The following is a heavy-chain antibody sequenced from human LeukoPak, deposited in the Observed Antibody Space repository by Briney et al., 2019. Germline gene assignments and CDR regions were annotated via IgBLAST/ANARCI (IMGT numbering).Heavy chain of an antibody. Sequence: PGGSLRLSCAASGFIFSNYAMHWARQPPGKGLEWVAFIRFDGSDRYYADSVKGRFTISRDNSNNTLYLQMNSLRTEDTGVYHCASDRPGPKYYFDYWGQGALVTVSS. J-gene: IGHJ4*02. CDR1: GFIFSNYA. V-gene: IGHV3-30*02. CDR3: ASDRPGPKYYFDY. D-gene: IGHD2-21*01. CDR2: IRFDGSDR.